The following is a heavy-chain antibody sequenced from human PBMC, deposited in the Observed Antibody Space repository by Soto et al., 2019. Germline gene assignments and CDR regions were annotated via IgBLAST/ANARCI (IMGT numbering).Heavy chain of an antibody. CDR2: ISWNSGSI. D-gene: IGHD3-3*01. V-gene: IGHV3-9*01. J-gene: IGHJ4*02. CDR1: GFTFDDYA. CDR3: AKGASAYYDFWSGYPPDY. Sequence: GGSLRLSCAASGFTFDDYAMHWVRQAPGKGLEWVSGISWNSGSIGYADSVKGRFTISRDNAKNSLYLQMNSLGAEDTALYYCAKGASAYYDFWSGYPPDYWGQGTLVTVSS.